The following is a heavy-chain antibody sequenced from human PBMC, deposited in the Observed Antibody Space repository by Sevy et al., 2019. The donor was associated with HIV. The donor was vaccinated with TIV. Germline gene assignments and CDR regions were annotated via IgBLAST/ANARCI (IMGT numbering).Heavy chain of an antibody. J-gene: IGHJ6*02. Sequence: GGSLRLSCAVSGFTFGSYGMHWVRQAPGKGLEWVAVILYDSSNKYYGDSVKGRFTISRDNSKNPRYLQMNSLRTDDTAVYYCARGLAALPGYYYGMDVWGQGTTVTVSS. D-gene: IGHD6-6*01. CDR1: GFTFGSYG. CDR3: ARGLAALPGYYYGMDV. V-gene: IGHV3-30*03. CDR2: ILYDSSNK.